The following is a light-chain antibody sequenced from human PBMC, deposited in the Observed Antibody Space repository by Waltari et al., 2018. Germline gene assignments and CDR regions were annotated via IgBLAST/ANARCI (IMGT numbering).Light chain of an antibody. CDR3: CSYAGSYTLI. J-gene: IGLJ2*01. Sequence: QSALTQPRSVSGSPGQSVTISCTGTSSDVGGYNYVTWYQHHPGKAPKLRLYDVYKRPSGVPDRFSGSKSGNTAALTISGLQVEDEADYYCCSYAGSYTLIFGGGTKLTVL. CDR2: DVY. CDR1: SSDVGGYNY. V-gene: IGLV2-11*01.